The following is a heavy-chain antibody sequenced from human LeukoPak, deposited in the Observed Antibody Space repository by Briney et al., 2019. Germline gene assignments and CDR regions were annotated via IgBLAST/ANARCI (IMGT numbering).Heavy chain of an antibody. Sequence: SETLSLTCAVYGGSFSGDFWSWIRQSPGKGLEWIGEINHGGSTTYNPSLQSRVAMSVDTSTNQIYLKMASVTAADTAVYYCARRAATITMVRGRLNWFDPWGQGTLVTVSS. V-gene: IGHV4-34*01. CDR3: ARRAATITMVRGRLNWFDP. J-gene: IGHJ5*02. CDR2: INHGGST. CDR1: GGSFSGDF. D-gene: IGHD3-10*01.